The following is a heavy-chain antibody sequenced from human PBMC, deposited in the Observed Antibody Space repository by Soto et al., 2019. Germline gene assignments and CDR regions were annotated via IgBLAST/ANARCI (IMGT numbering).Heavy chain of an antibody. J-gene: IGHJ4*02. CDR3: ARKMSNCGGDCYYIDY. CDR2: ISYDGSNE. CDR1: GFTFSSYG. V-gene: IGHV3-30*03. Sequence: QVQLVESGGGVVQPGRSLRLSCAASGFTFSSYGMHWVRQAPGKGLEWVAVISYDGSNEYYADSVKGRFTISRDNSKNTLYLQMNSLRAEDTAVYYCARKMSNCGGDCYYIDYCGQGTLVTFSS. D-gene: IGHD2-21*02.